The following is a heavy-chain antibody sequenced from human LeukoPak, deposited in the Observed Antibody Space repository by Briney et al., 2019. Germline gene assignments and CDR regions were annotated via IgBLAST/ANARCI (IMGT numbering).Heavy chain of an antibody. Sequence: GRSVRLSCAASGFTFDDYAMHWVRQAPGKGLEWVSGINWSGDRIGYADSVKGRFTISRDNAKKSLYLQMNSLRAEDTALYYCAKGGIHRGYYYYYMDVWGKGTTVTISS. D-gene: IGHD6-13*01. V-gene: IGHV3-9*01. CDR2: INWSGDRI. CDR1: GFTFDDYA. CDR3: AKGGIHRGYYYYYMDV. J-gene: IGHJ6*03.